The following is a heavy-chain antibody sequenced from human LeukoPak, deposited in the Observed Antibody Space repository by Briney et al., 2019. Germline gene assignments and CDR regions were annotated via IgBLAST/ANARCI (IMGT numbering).Heavy chain of an antibody. Sequence: SETLSLTCAVYGGSFSGYYWSWIRQPPGKGVEWIGEINHSGSTNYNPSLKSRVTISVDTSKNQFSLKLSSVTAADTAVYYCARSSRARKTLDYWGQGTLVTVSS. D-gene: IGHD5-24*01. CDR1: GGSFSGYY. CDR3: ARSSRARKTLDY. V-gene: IGHV4-34*01. J-gene: IGHJ4*02. CDR2: INHSGST.